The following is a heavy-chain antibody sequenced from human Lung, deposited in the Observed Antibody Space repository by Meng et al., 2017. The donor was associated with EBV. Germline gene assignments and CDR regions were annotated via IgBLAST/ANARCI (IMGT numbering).Heavy chain of an antibody. V-gene: IGHV7-4-1*02. Sequence: QVQLVQSGFELKKPGASVRIACKASGYTFTTYGMNGVRQAPGQGLEWMGWINTNTGKPTYAQGLTGRFVFSLDTSVSTAYLQISNLKAEDTAVYYCARDSEAADYWGQGTLVTVSS. D-gene: IGHD6-25*01. CDR2: INTNTGKP. J-gene: IGHJ4*02. CDR3: ARDSEAADY. CDR1: GYTFTTYG.